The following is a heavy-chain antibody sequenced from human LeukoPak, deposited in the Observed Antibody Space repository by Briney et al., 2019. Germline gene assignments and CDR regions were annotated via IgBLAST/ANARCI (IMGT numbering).Heavy chain of an antibody. J-gene: IGHJ4*02. V-gene: IGHV4-39*02. D-gene: IGHD6-13*01. CDR3: ASDKGYSNNYFDY. Sequence: PSGTLSLTCAVSGGSISTTGYYWAWIRQPPGKGLQWIASIYYSGSTYYNSSLKSRVTISVDTSKNQFSLKLSSMTAADTAVYYCASDKGYSNNYFDYWGQGTLVTVSS. CDR1: GGSISTTGYY. CDR2: IYYSGST.